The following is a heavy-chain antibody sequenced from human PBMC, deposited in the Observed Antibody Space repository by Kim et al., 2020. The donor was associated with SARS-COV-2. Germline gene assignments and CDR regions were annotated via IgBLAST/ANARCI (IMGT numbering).Heavy chain of an antibody. J-gene: IGHJ6*02. V-gene: IGHV4-31*03. Sequence: SETLSLTCTVSGDSISSGCYYWSWIRQHPGKGLEWIGYIYYSGSTYYNPSLKSRVTISVDTSKNQFSLKLSSVTAADTAVYYCARGAEISSSWYGGLYYYGMDVWGQGTTVTVSS. D-gene: IGHD6-13*01. CDR2: IYYSGST. CDR3: ARGAEISSSWYGGLYYYGMDV. CDR1: GDSISSGCYY.